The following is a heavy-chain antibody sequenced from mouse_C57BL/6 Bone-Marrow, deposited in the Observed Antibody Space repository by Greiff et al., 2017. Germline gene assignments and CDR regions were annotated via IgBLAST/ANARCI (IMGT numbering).Heavy chain of an antibody. CDR1: GYAFTSSW. CDR3: ARGIYYYGSSSFAY. V-gene: IGHV1-82*01. J-gene: IGHJ3*01. CDR2: IYPGDGDT. Sequence: QVQLKEPGPELVKPGASVKISCKASGYAFTSSWMNWVKQRPGQGLEWIGRIYPGDGDTNYNGKFKGKATLTADKSSSTAYMQLSSLTSEDSAVYFCARGIYYYGSSSFAYWGQGTLVTVSA. D-gene: IGHD1-1*01.